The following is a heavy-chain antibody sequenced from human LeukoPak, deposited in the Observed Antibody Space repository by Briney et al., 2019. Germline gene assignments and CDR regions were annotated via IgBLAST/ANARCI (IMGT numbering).Heavy chain of an antibody. CDR1: GFTFSSYG. Sequence: PGGSLRLSCAASGFTFSSYGMHWVRQAPGKGLEWVAVISYDGSNKYYADSVKGRFTISRDNSKNTLYLQMNSLRAEDTAVYYCARVGPSGTLGPFDYWGQGTLVTVSS. D-gene: IGHD1-26*01. CDR3: ARVGPSGTLGPFDY. CDR2: ISYDGSNK. V-gene: IGHV3-30*03. J-gene: IGHJ4*02.